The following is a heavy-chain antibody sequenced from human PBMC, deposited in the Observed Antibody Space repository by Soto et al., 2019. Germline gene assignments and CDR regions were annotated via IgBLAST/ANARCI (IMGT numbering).Heavy chain of an antibody. CDR2: INNKSGGK. J-gene: IGHJ3*02. CDR1: GYTYTGYS. Sequence: SAKASSNASGYTYTGYSMDWLRHAPRQGXEWIGWINNKSGGKNYAKKFKGWVTMNRDKSISTAYMELSRLRSEETAVYYCARREVYDYVWGSYRHVAFDIWGQGTMVTVSS. D-gene: IGHD3-16*02. V-gene: IGHV1-2*04. CDR3: ARREVYDYVWGSYRHVAFDI.